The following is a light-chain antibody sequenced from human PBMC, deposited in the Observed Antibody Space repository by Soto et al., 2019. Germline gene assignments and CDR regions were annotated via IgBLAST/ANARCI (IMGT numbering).Light chain of an antibody. Sequence: DIQMTQSPSSLSASVGDRVTITCRASQGISNYLDWYQQKPGKAPKLLIYAASTLQSGVPSRFSGSGSGTDFTLTISSLQPEDVATYYCQKYNSAPTWTFGQGTKVEIK. V-gene: IGKV1-27*01. CDR3: QKYNSAPTWT. CDR2: AAS. CDR1: QGISNY. J-gene: IGKJ1*01.